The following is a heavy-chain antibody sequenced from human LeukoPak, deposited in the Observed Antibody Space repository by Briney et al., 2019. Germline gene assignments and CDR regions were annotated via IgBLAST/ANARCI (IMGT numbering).Heavy chain of an antibody. J-gene: IGHJ4*02. CDR3: ARVRLAYYYDSSGYYFDY. D-gene: IGHD3-22*01. V-gene: IGHV3-66*01. Sequence: PGGSLRLSCAASGFTVSSNYMSWVRQAPGKGPEWVSVIYSGGNTYYADSVKGRLTIPRDNSKNTLYLQMNSLRAEDTAVYYCARVRLAYYYDSSGYYFDYWGQGTLVTVSS. CDR2: IYSGGNT. CDR1: GFTVSSNY.